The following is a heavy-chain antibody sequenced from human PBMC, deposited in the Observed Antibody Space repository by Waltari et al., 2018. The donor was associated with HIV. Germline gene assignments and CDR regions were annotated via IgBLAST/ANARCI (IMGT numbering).Heavy chain of an antibody. Sequence: EVQLVESGGDFVQPGGSLRLSCAASGFTFSSYRMHWVRQAPGKGPVWVSHIYTDGSITAYADSVKGRFTISRDNAKNTLYLQMNNLGADDTAVYYCARGSANSWFPFDYWGQGTLVTVSS. CDR2: IYTDGSIT. V-gene: IGHV3-74*01. CDR1: GFTFSSYR. J-gene: IGHJ4*02. CDR3: ARGSANSWFPFDY. D-gene: IGHD6-13*01.